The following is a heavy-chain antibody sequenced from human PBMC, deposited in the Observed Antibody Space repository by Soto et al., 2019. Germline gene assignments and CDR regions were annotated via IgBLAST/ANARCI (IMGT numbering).Heavy chain of an antibody. CDR1: GFIFSTYT. J-gene: IGHJ6*02. Sequence: TGGSLRLSCAASGFIFSTYTMHWVRQAPGKGLEWVTVISYDGSNEYYADSVEGRFTISRDNSKNTLYLQMNSLRVEDTALYYCARDPVVVVPAARGPPYGMDVWGQGTTVTV. D-gene: IGHD2-2*01. CDR2: ISYDGSNE. CDR3: ARDPVVVVPAARGPPYGMDV. V-gene: IGHV3-30-3*01.